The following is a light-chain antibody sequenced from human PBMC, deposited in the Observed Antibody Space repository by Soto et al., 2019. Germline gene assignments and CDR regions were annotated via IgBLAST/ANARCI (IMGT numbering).Light chain of an antibody. CDR2: DVT. V-gene: IGLV2-14*01. J-gene: IGLJ1*01. Sequence: QSVLTQPASVSGSPGQSITISCTGTSSDIGRYNFVSWYQQHPGKAPKLLVYDVTNRPSGVSNRFSGSKSGNTASLTIVGLQTEDEADYYCSSYNSGPTFVVFGTGTKLTV. CDR1: SSDIGRYNF. CDR3: SSYNSGPTFVV.